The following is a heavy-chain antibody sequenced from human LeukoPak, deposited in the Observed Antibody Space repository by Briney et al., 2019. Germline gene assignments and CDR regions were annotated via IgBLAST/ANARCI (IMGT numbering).Heavy chain of an antibody. V-gene: IGHV3-30*03. D-gene: IGHD3-10*01. CDR1: GFTFSTYG. CDR3: ARRGIDPGNWLDP. CDR2: ISYDGNHK. J-gene: IGHJ5*02. Sequence: GGSLRLSCAASGFTFSTYGMHWGRQAPGKGLEWVAIISYDGNHKYHADSVRGRFTISRDNSKNTLYLQMNSLRAEDTAVYYCARRGIDPGNWLDPWGQGTLVIVSP.